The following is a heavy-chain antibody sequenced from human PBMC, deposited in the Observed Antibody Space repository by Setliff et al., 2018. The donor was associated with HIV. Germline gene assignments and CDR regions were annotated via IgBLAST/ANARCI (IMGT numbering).Heavy chain of an antibody. CDR2: INPSGGTT. CDR1: GYTFTSYY. V-gene: IGHV1-46*01. CDR3: ARGKGVGGVVITGGLGV. Sequence: RASVKVSCKASGYTFTSYYMHWVRQAPGQGLEWLGIINPSGGTTNYAQKFQGRVTMTRDTSTSTLYMELSSLRSEDTAVYYCARGKGVGGVVITGGLGVWGKGTTVTVSS. J-gene: IGHJ6*04. D-gene: IGHD3-10*01.